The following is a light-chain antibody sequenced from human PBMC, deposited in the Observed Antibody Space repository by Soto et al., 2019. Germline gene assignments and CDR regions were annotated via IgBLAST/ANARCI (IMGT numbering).Light chain of an antibody. CDR1: QSVSSN. J-gene: IGKJ4*01. Sequence: EIVMTQSPATLSVSPGERATLSCRASQSVSSNLAWYQQKPGQAPRLLIYGASTRATGIPARFSGSGSGTEFPLTIITLPSEDFAFYYCQHYNNWPPPLTFGGGTKVEIK. V-gene: IGKV3-15*01. CDR2: GAS. CDR3: QHYNNWPPPLT.